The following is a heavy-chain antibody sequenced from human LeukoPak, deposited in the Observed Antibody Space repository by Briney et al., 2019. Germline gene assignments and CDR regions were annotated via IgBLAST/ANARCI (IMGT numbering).Heavy chain of an antibody. CDR3: ARDGAGLDP. J-gene: IGHJ5*02. CDR2: INRGGTNT. Sequence: PGGSLRLSCAASGFIFRDYYMSWIRQAPGKGLEWISYINRGGTNTHYADSVRGRFSISRDNAKNSLFLQMNSLSAEDTAIYYCARDGAGLDPWGQGVLVTVSS. CDR1: GFIFRDYY. V-gene: IGHV3-11*01.